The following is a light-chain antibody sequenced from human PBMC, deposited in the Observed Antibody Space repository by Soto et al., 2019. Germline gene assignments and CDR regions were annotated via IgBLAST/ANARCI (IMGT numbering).Light chain of an antibody. CDR2: ASS. V-gene: IGLV2-14*01. CDR3: SSYTSGSTLYV. J-gene: IGLJ1*01. Sequence: QSLLTQPASLSGSPGQSITISCTGTSSDVGSYNYVSWYQHHPGKAPRLMIYASSNRPSGVSHRFSGSRSGNTASLTISGLQAEDEADYYCSSYTSGSTLYVFGTGTKVTVL. CDR1: SSDVGSYNY.